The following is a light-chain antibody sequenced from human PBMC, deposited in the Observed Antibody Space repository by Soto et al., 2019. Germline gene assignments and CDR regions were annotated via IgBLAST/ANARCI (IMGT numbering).Light chain of an antibody. Sequence: QSALTQPPSASGSPGQSVTISCTGTSSDVGAYNYVSWYRQHPGKAPKLMIYEVTKRPSGVPDRFSGSKSGNTASLTVSGLQAEDEADYYCSSNAGSNIVFGTGTKLTVL. CDR2: EVT. V-gene: IGLV2-8*01. CDR3: SSNAGSNIV. CDR1: SSDVGAYNY. J-gene: IGLJ1*01.